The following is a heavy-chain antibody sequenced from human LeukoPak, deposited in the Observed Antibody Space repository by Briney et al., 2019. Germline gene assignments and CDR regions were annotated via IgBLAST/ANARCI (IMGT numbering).Heavy chain of an antibody. CDR2: TNPNSGNT. D-gene: IGHD1-1*01. CDR1: GYTFTSYD. CDR3: ARRSLKKTTFDY. J-gene: IGHJ4*02. V-gene: IGHV1-8*01. Sequence: ASVKVSCKASGYTFTSYDINWVRQATGQGLEWMGWTNPNSGNTGYAQKFQGRVTMTRNTSISTAYMELSSLRSEDTAVYYCARRSLKKTTFDYWGQGTLVTVSS.